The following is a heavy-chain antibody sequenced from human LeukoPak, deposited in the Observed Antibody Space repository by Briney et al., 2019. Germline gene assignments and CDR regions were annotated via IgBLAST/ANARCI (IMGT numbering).Heavy chain of an antibody. CDR3: AKRGFGDYSSYFDS. J-gene: IGHJ4*02. V-gene: IGHV3-23*01. Sequence: GGSLRLSCEASGFTFSSFSMNWVRQAPGKGLEWVSGINDSGGSTYYADSVKGRFTISRDSSKNTLYLQMNSLRAEDTAVYYCAKRGFGDYSSYFDSWGQGTLVTVSS. CDR2: INDSGGST. D-gene: IGHD4-11*01. CDR1: GFTFSSFS.